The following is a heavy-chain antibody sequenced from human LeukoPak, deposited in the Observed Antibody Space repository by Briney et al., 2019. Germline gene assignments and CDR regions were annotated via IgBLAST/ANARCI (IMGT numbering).Heavy chain of an antibody. D-gene: IGHD3-10*01. CDR2: ISSSGSTI. CDR1: GFTFSSYE. Sequence: PGGSLRLSCAASGFTFSSYEMNWVRQAPGKGLEWVSYISSSGSTIYYADSVKGRFIISRDNAKNSLYLQMNSLRAEDTALYHCARGLRFDYYGSGSYYNDYYYMDVWGKGTTVTVSS. CDR3: ARGLRFDYYGSGSYYNDYYYMDV. V-gene: IGHV3-48*03. J-gene: IGHJ6*03.